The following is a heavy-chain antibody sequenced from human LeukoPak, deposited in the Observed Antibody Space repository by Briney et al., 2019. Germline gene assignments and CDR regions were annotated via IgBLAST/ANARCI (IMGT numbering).Heavy chain of an antibody. CDR1: GYRFTDYW. CDR3: GRGRTGFCSYYGCSHNWVDP. CDR2: IYPSDSDA. J-gene: IGHJ5*02. D-gene: IGHD3-10*01. Sequence: GESLKISCQTSGYRFTDYWIGWVRQMPGKSLEWVGIIYPSDSDARFSPSFQGQVTMSVDRSTNTAYLHWSTLTASDTGIYFCGRGRTGFCSYYGCSHNWVDPWGQGTLVTVSS. V-gene: IGHV5-51*01.